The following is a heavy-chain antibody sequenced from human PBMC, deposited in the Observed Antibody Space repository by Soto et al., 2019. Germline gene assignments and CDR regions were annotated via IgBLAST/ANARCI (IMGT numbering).Heavy chain of an antibody. CDR2: ISYDGSNT. CDR3: AKEGGLSGSYYISSTYYVDY. CDR1: GFTFSSYG. J-gene: IGHJ4*02. D-gene: IGHD1-26*01. V-gene: IGHV3-30*18. Sequence: QVPLVESGGGVVQPGRSLRLSCVASGFTFSSYGMHWVRQAPGKGLEWVAIISYDGSNTYYADSVKGRFTISRDTSKNTRYLQMNSLRAEDTSVYYCAKEGGLSGSYYISSTYYVDYWGQGTLVTVSS.